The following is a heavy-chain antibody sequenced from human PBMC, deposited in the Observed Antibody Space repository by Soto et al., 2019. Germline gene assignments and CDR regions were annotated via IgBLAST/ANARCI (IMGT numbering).Heavy chain of an antibody. V-gene: IGHV4-30-4*01. J-gene: IGHJ6*02. Sequence: PSETLSLTCTVSGGSISSGDYYWSWIRHPPGKGLEWIGYIYYSGSTYYNPSLKSRVTISVDTSKNQFSLKLSSVTAADTAVYYCARAITVAGNLWQFYYYGMDVWGQGTTVTVSS. CDR2: IYYSGST. D-gene: IGHD6-19*01. CDR3: ARAITVAGNLWQFYYYGMDV. CDR1: GGSISSGDYY.